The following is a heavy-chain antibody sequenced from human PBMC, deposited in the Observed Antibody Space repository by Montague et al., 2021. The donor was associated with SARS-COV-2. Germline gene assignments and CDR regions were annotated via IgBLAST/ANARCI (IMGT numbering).Heavy chain of an antibody. J-gene: IGHJ6*02. CDR1: GGSISSYY. V-gene: IGHV4-59*01. Sequence: SETLSLTCTVSGGSISSYYWSWIRQPPGKGLEWIGYIYYSGSTNYNPSLKSRVTISVDTSKNQFSLKLGSVTAADTAVYYCARDSGHWAQQLVPPRLYYYYYGMDVWGQGTTVTVSS. CDR2: IYYSGST. CDR3: ARDSGHWAQQLVPPRLYYYYYGMDV. D-gene: IGHD6-13*01.